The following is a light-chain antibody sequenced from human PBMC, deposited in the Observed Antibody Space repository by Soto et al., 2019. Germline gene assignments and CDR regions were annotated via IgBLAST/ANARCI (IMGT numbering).Light chain of an antibody. J-gene: IGKJ2*01. V-gene: IGKV1-5*01. CDR2: DAS. Sequence: GDRVPITCRASQSISSWLAWYQQKPGKAPKLLIYDASSLESGVPSRFIGSGSGTELTLTISSLQPDDCATYYGQQYNSYHTFGEGTKLEIK. CDR1: QSISSW. CDR3: QQYNSYHT.